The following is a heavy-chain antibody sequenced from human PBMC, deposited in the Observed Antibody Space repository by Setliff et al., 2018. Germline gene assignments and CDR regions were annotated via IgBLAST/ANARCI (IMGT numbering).Heavy chain of an antibody. V-gene: IGHV3-43*01. CDR2: ISWDGGST. CDR3: AKDIGSSWYFGYYGMDV. D-gene: IGHD6-13*01. Sequence: PGESLKISCAASGFTFDDYTMHWVRQAPGKGLEWVSLISWDGGSTYYADSVKGRFTISRDNSKNSLYLQMNSLRTEDTALYYCAKDIGSSWYFGYYGMDVWGQGTTVTVS. CDR1: GFTFDDYT. J-gene: IGHJ6*02.